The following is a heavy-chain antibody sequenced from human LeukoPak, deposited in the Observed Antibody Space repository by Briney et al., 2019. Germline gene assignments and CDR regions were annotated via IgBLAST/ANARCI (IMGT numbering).Heavy chain of an antibody. V-gene: IGHV3-21*01. CDR2: ISSSSSYI. J-gene: IGHJ4*02. D-gene: IGHD3-10*01. Sequence: GGSLRLSCAASGFTFSSYSMNWVRQAPGKGLEWVSSISSSSSYIYYADSVKSRFTISRDNAKNSLYLQMNSLRAEDTAVYYCARALITMVRGVPRNFDYWGQGTLVTVSS. CDR1: GFTFSSYS. CDR3: ARALITMVRGVPRNFDY.